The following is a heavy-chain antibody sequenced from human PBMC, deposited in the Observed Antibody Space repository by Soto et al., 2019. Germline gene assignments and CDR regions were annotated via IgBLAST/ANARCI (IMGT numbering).Heavy chain of an antibody. CDR1: GYTFTGYY. CDR2: INPNSGGT. V-gene: IGHV1-2*02. J-gene: IGHJ6*02. Sequence: AAVKVSCKASGYTFTGYYMHWVRQAPGQGXEWMGWINPNSGGTNYAQKFQGRVTMTRDTSISTAYMELSRLRSDDTAVYYCARVGIAAAGTDRYYYYGMDVWGQGTTVTVSS. D-gene: IGHD6-13*01. CDR3: ARVGIAAAGTDRYYYYGMDV.